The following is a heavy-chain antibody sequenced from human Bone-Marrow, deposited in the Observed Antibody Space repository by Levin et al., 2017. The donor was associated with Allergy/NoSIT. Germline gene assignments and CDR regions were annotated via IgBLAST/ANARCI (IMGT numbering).Heavy chain of an antibody. Sequence: SETLSLTCTVSGDSSRTYYWSWIRQHPGKGLQWIGYIFYSGRTNYNPSLKSRVTISVDTSKNQFSLKVTSVTAADTAVYYCARGPYGDYFDSWGQGTLVTVSS. J-gene: IGHJ4*02. CDR2: IFYSGRT. V-gene: IGHV4-59*01. CDR1: GDSSRTYY. D-gene: IGHD4-17*01. CDR3: ARGPYGDYFDS.